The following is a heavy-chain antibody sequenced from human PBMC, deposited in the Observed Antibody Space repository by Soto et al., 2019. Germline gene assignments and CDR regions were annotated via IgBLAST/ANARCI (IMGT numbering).Heavy chain of an antibody. CDR3: ARDPRSGPLLLWFGDQRVMDV. V-gene: IGHV3-21*01. D-gene: IGHD3-10*01. CDR2: ISSSSSYI. CDR1: GFTFSSYS. J-gene: IGHJ6*04. Sequence: EVQLVESGGGLVKPGGSLRLSCAASGFTFSSYSMNWVRQAPGKGLEWVSSISSSSSYIYYADSVKGRFTISRDNAKNSLYLQMNSLRAEDTAVYYCARDPRSGPLLLWFGDQRVMDVWGKGTTVTVSS.